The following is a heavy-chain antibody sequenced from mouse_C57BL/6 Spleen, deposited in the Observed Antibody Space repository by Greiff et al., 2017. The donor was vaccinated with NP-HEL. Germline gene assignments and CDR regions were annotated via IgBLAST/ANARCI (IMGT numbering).Heavy chain of an antibody. D-gene: IGHD1-1*01. CDR1: GYTFTDHT. V-gene: IGHV1-78*01. CDR2: IYPRDGST. J-gene: IGHJ4*01. CDR3: ARSGWYYGSNYAIDY. Sequence: VQLQESDAELVKPGASVKISCKVSGYTFTDHTIHWMKQRPEQGLEWIGYIYPRDGSTKYNEKFKGKATLTADKSSSTAYMQLNSLTSEDSAVYFCARSGWYYGSNYAIDYWGQGTSVTVSS.